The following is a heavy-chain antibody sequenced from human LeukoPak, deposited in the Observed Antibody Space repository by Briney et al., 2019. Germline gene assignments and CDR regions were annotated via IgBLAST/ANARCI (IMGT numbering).Heavy chain of an antibody. CDR2: IYSGGST. Sequence: GGSLRLSCAASGFTVSSNYMSWVRQAPGKGLEWVSVIYSGGSTYYADSVKGRFTISRDNSKNTLYLQMNSLRAEDTAVYYCAREGNVEATGFDYWGQGTLVTGSS. J-gene: IGHJ4*02. CDR1: GFTVSSNY. V-gene: IGHV3-66*02. CDR3: AREGNVEATGFDY. D-gene: IGHD1-26*01.